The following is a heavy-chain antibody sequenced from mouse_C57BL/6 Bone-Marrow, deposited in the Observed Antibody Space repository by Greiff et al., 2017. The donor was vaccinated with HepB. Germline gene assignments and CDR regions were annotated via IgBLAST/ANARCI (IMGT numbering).Heavy chain of an antibody. V-gene: IGHV7-3*01. CDR2: IRNKANGYTT. Sequence: EVMLVESGGGLVQPGGSLSLSCAASGFTFTDYYMSWVRQPPGKALEWLGFIRNKANGYTTEYSASVKGRFTISRDNSQSILYLQMNALRAEDSATYYCARVYGSSYRYFDVWGTGTTVTVSS. CDR1: GFTFTDYY. CDR3: ARVYGSSYRYFDV. J-gene: IGHJ1*03. D-gene: IGHD1-1*01.